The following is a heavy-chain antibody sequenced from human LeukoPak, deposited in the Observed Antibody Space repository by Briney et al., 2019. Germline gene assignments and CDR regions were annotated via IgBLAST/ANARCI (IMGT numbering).Heavy chain of an antibody. CDR3: ARGHSSAWYQYQAFDI. D-gene: IGHD6-13*01. Sequence: GGSLRLSCAASGFTFSNYAMHWVRQAPGKGLEWVAFISPDGGSEYFADSVRGRFSISRDNSKNTVYLQMNSLRADDTAVYFCARGHSSAWYQYQAFDIWGQGTVVTVSS. V-gene: IGHV3-30*01. CDR2: ISPDGGSE. J-gene: IGHJ3*02. CDR1: GFTFSNYA.